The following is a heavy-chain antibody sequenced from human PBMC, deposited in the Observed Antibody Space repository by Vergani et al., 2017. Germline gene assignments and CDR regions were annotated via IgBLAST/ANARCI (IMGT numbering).Heavy chain of an antibody. J-gene: IGHJ6*02. D-gene: IGHD3-10*01. V-gene: IGHV1-2*02. CDR2: INPNGGGA. CDR1: KYTFTDYY. Sequence: QVQLVQSGAEVRKPGASVKVSCKASKYTFTDYYMHWVRQAPGQGLEWMGWINPNGGGANFAQKFQGRVTMTRDTSISTAYMDLSRLRSDDTAVYYCARALRRTYYGSGSYYRADAYSFAMDVWGQGTTVTVSS. CDR3: ARALRRTYYGSGSYYRADAYSFAMDV.